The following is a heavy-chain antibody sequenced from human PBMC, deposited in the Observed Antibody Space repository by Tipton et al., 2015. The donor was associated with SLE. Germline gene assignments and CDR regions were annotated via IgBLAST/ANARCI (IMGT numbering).Heavy chain of an antibody. Sequence: SLRLSCAASGFTFSNYAMHWVRQAPGKGLEWVAVISYDGSNKYYADSVKGRFTISRDNSKNTLYLHMNSLRAEDTAVYYCAREAMTYDSRGQGTLVTVSS. D-gene: IGHD2-21*02. J-gene: IGHJ5*01. CDR1: GFTFSNYA. CDR3: AREAMTYDS. V-gene: IGHV3-30*04. CDR2: ISYDGSNK.